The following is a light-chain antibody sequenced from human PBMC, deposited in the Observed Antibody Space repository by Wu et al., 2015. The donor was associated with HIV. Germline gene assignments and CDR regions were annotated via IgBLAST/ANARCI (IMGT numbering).Light chain of an antibody. CDR2: DAS. CDR3: QKYNTAPWT. CDR1: QSVGNY. V-gene: IGKV3-11*01. Sequence: IVLTQSPATLSLSPGDRATLSCRASQSVGNYLAWYQQKPGQTPRLLFFDASNRATGIPARFSGRGSGTDFTLTISSLQPEDVATYYCQKYNTAPWTFGQGTKVEMK. J-gene: IGKJ1*01.